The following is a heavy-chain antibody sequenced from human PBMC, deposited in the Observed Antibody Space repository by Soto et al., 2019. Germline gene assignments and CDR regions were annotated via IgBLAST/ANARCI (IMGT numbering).Heavy chain of an antibody. J-gene: IGHJ5*02. V-gene: IGHV3-7*05. CDR2: IKQDGSEK. CDR3: AKDPSDDDYVWGSYRGEGNWFEP. CDR1: GFTFSSYW. Sequence: GGSLRLSCAASGFTFSSYWMSWVRQAPGKGLEWVANIKQDGSEKYYADSVKGRFTISRDNSKNTLYLQMNSLRAEDTAVYYCAKDPSDDDYVWGSYRGEGNWFEPWGQGTLVTVSS. D-gene: IGHD3-16*02.